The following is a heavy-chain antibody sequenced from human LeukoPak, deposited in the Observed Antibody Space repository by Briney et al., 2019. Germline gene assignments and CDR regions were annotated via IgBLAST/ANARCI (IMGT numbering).Heavy chain of an antibody. J-gene: IGHJ4*02. Sequence: SETLSLTCAVSGGSISSGGYSWRWLRQPPGTGLEWIGYIYHSGSTYYNPSLKSRVTISVDRSKNQFSLKLSSVTAADTAVYYCARRYCSSTSCPFDYWGQGTLVTVSS. D-gene: IGHD2-2*01. CDR2: IYHSGST. CDR3: ARRYCSSTSCPFDY. CDR1: GGSISSGGYS. V-gene: IGHV4-30-2*01.